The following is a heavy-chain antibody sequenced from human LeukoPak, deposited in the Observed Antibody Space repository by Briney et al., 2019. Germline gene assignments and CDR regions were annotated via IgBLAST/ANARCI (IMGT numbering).Heavy chain of an antibody. J-gene: IGHJ4*02. CDR3: ARGSTPSYYYDSSGHFDY. V-gene: IGHV1-46*01. CDR1: GYTFTSYY. CDR2: INPSGGTT. Sequence: ASVKVSYKASGYTFTSYYMHWVRQAPGQGLEWMGVINPSGGTTSYAQKFQGRVTMTRDTSTSTVYMELSSLRSDDTAVYYCARGSTPSYYYDSSGHFDYWGQGTLVTVSS. D-gene: IGHD3-22*01.